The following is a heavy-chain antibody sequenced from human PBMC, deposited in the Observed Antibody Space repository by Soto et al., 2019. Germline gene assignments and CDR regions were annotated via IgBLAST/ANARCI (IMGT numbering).Heavy chain of an antibody. CDR1: GFTFSSYS. CDR2: ISGSGGST. D-gene: IGHD3-22*01. Sequence: GGSLSLSCAASGFTFSSYSMSWVRQAPGKGLEWVSVISGSGGSTHYADSVKGRSTISRDNSKNTLHLQVNSLRGEDTAVYYCAKEADISGYHPDYWGQGTQVTVSS. J-gene: IGHJ4*02. V-gene: IGHV3-23*01. CDR3: AKEADISGYHPDY.